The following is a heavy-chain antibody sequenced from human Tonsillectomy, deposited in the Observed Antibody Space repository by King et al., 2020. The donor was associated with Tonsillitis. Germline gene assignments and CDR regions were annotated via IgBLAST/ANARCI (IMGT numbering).Heavy chain of an antibody. D-gene: IGHD6-6*01. CDR2: IKSKSAGGTT. Sequence: QLVQSGGDLVKPGGSLRLSCAASGFTFSNAWMSWARQASGKGLEWVGRIKSKSAGGTTDYAAPVKGRFTISRDDSKNTLYLQMNSLETEDTAGYYCTTDRGIAVRPIFDSWGQGTLVTVSS. CDR3: TTDRGIAVRPIFDS. V-gene: IGHV3-15*01. CDR1: GFTFSNAW. J-gene: IGHJ4*02.